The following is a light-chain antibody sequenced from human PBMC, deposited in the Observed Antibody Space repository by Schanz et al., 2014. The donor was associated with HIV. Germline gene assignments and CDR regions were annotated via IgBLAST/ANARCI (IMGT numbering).Light chain of an antibody. J-gene: IGLJ1*01. Sequence: QSALTQPASLSGSPGQSITISCTGSSIDVGGYDYVSWYQQHPDKAPRLIIYDVSNRPSGVSSRFSGSKFGSAASLTISGLQAEDEADYYCGAYTFASXPYLFGSGTKLTVL. CDR2: DVS. CDR3: GAYTFASXPYL. V-gene: IGLV2-14*03. CDR1: SIDVGGYDY.